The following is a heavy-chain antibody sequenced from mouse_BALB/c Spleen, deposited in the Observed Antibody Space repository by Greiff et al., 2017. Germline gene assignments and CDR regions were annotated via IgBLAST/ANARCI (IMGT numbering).Heavy chain of an antibody. CDR3: ARSGGGYLRAMDY. Sequence: QVQLKESGAELAKPGASVKMSCKASGYTFTSYWMHWVKQRPGQGLEWIGYINPSTGYTEYNQKFKDKATLTADKSSSTAYMQLSSLTSEDSAVYYCARSGGGYLRAMDYWGQGTSVTVSS. D-gene: IGHD1-1*02. CDR2: INPSTGYT. V-gene: IGHV1-7*01. CDR1: GYTFTSYW. J-gene: IGHJ4*01.